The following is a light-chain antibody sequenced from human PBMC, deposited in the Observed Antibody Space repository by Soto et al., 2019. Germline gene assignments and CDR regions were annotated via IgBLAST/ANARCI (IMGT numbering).Light chain of an antibody. V-gene: IGKV3-15*01. Sequence: EILLTQSPGTLSLSPGEISTLSCRSSQSVSSSYLAWYQQRPGQAPRLLIYGASTRATGIPARFSGSGSGTEFTLTISSLKSEDLAVYYCQQYDNWPPWTFGQGTKVDIK. CDR2: GAS. CDR3: QQYDNWPPWT. J-gene: IGKJ1*01. CDR1: QSVSSSY.